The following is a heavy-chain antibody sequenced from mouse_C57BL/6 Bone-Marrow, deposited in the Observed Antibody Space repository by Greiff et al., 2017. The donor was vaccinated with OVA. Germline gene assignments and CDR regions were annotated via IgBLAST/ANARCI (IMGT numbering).Heavy chain of an antibody. CDR2: INPSTGGT. CDR1: GYSFTGYY. CDR3: ARRRDLYAMDY. J-gene: IGHJ4*01. Sequence: VQLQQSGPELVKPGASVKISCKASGYSFTGYYMNWVKQSPEKSLEWIGEINPSTGGTTYNQKFKAKATLTVDKSSSTACMQLKSLTSEDSAVYYCARRRDLYAMDYWGQGTSVTVSS. V-gene: IGHV1-42*01.